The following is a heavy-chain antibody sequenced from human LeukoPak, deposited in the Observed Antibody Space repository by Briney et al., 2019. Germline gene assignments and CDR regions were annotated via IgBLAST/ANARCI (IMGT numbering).Heavy chain of an antibody. V-gene: IGHV3-23*01. J-gene: IGHJ4*02. CDR1: GFTFTNFA. D-gene: IGHD6-13*01. CDR2: ISGGGEHT. CDR3: ASGPYSSSYFAS. Sequence: GGSLRLSCAASGFTFTNFAMKWVRQAPGKGLEWVADISGGGEHTFYADSVKGRFTISRDNPKDTLHLQMSILRPEDTALYYCASGPYSSSYFASWGQGTMVTVSS.